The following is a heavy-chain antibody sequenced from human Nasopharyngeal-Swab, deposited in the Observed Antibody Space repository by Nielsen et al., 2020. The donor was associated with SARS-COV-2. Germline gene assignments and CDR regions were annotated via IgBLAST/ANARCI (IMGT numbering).Heavy chain of an antibody. D-gene: IGHD3-10*01. CDR1: GGTFSSYA. CDR2: IIPIFGTA. Sequence: SVKVSCKASGGTFSSYATSWVRQAPGQGLEWMGGIIPIFGTANYAQKFQGRVTITADESTSTAYMELSSLRSEDTAVYYCARKRRGYYYYGMDVWGQGTTVTVSS. CDR3: ARKRRGYYYYGMDV. J-gene: IGHJ6*02. V-gene: IGHV1-69*13.